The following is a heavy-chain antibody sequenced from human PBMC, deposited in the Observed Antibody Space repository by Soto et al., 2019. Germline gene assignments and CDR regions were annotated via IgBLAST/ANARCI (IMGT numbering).Heavy chain of an antibody. CDR2: ISDTSSTI. D-gene: IGHD3-22*01. V-gene: IGHV3-48*02. Sequence: GGSMRLPCAASGFTFSNYNMNWVSQAPGKGLEWVSYISDTSSTIYYADSVNGRFTISRDNAKNSLFLQMNSLRDDDTAVYYCARGWYYLDSSGYYDAFDIWGQGTVVTVSS. J-gene: IGHJ3*02. CDR1: GFTFSNYN. CDR3: ARGWYYLDSSGYYDAFDI.